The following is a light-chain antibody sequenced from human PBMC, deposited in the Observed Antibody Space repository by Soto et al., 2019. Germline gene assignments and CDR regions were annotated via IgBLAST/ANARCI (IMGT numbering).Light chain of an antibody. V-gene: IGKV1-12*01. Sequence: DIQMTQSPSSLSASEGDRVTITCRASQDINKYLAWYQQIPGKAPKLLIFAASTLQSGAPSRFTASGSGTDFTLTVAGLQPEDAATYYCQQTKGFPLTFGGGTKVDIK. CDR1: QDINKY. J-gene: IGKJ4*01. CDR2: AAS. CDR3: QQTKGFPLT.